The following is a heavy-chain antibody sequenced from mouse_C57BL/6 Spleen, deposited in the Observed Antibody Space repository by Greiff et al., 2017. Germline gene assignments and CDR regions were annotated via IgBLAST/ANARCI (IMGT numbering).Heavy chain of an antibody. J-gene: IGHJ2*01. CDR3: AKETDGYYFDY. V-gene: IGHV1-80*01. D-gene: IGHD2-3*01. Sequence: VQLQESGAELVKPGASVKISCKASGYAFSSYWMNWVKQRPGKGLAWIGQIYPGDGDTNYNGKFKGKATLTADKSSSTAYMQLSSLTSEDSAVYFCAKETDGYYFDYWGQGTTLTVSS. CDR2: IYPGDGDT. CDR1: GYAFSSYW.